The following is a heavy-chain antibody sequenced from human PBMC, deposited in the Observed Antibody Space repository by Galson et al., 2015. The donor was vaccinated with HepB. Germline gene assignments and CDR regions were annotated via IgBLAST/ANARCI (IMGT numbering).Heavy chain of an antibody. CDR3: ARAKSVVVTAIPQYYFDY. CDR1: GYSFTSYW. V-gene: IGHV5-51*01. CDR2: IYPGDSDT. D-gene: IGHD2-21*02. J-gene: IGHJ4*02. Sequence: QSGAEVKKPGESLKISCKGSGYSFTSYWIGWVRQMPGKGLEWMVIIYPGDSDTRYSPSFQGQVTISADKSISTAYLQWSSLKASDTAMYYCARAKSVVVTAIPQYYFDYWGQGTLVTVSS.